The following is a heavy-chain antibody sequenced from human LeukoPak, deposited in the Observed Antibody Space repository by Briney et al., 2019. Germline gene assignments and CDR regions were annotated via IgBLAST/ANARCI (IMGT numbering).Heavy chain of an antibody. V-gene: IGHV1-2*02. CDR3: ARAAGTTHYYYYVDV. Sequence: ASVKVSCKASGYTFTGYYMHWVRQAPGQGLEWMGWINPNSGGTNYAQKFQGRVTMTRDTSISTAYMELSRLRSDDTAVYYCARAAGTTHYYYYVDVWGKGTTVTVSS. CDR1: GYTFTGYY. CDR2: INPNSGGT. D-gene: IGHD1-7*01. J-gene: IGHJ6*03.